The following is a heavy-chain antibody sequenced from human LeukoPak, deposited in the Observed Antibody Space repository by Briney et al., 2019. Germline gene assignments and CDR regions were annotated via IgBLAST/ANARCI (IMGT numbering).Heavy chain of an antibody. CDR3: AKDDVSAVTAPTYFDY. CDR2: ISGSGGST. D-gene: IGHD2-21*02. J-gene: IGHJ4*02. V-gene: IGHV3-23*01. CDR1: GFAFSSYA. Sequence: GGSLRLSCAASGFAFSSYAMSWVRQAPGKGLEWVSAISGSGGSTYYADSVKGRFTISRDNSKNTLYLQMNSLRAEDTAVYYCAKDDVSAVTAPTYFDYWGQGTLVTVSS.